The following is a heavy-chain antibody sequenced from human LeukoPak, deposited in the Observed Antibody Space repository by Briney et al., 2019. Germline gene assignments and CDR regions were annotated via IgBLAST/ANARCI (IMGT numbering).Heavy chain of an antibody. V-gene: IGHV3-30*02. CDR1: GFTFSSYG. J-gene: IGHJ4*02. D-gene: IGHD5-18*01. CDR3: AKAFVGVRYGYSPAY. Sequence: GGSLRLSCAASGFTFSSYGMHWVRQAPGKGLEWVAFIRYDGSNKYYADSVKGRFTISRDNSKNTLYLQMNSLRAEDTAVYYCAKAFVGVRYGYSPAYWGQGTLVTVSS. CDR2: IRYDGSNK.